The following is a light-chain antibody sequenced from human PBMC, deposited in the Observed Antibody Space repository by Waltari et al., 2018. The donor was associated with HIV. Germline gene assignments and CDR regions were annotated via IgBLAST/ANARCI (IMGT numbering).Light chain of an antibody. V-gene: IGLV1-44*01. Sequence: QSVLTQPPSASGTPGQRVTISCSGSSSNIGSNTVNWYQQLPGTAPKPLIYSNNQRPSGVPDRFSGSKSGTSASLAISGLQSEDEADYYCAAWDDSLNGPHVVFGGGTKLTVL. J-gene: IGLJ2*01. CDR3: AAWDDSLNGPHVV. CDR2: SNN. CDR1: SSNIGSNT.